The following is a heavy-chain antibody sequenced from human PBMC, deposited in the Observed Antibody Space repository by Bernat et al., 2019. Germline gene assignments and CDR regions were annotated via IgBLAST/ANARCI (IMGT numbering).Heavy chain of an antibody. Sequence: QVQLVESGGGVVQPGRSLRLSCAASGFTFSSYAMHWFRQAPGKGLEWVAVISYDGSNKYYADSVKGRFTISRDNSKNALYLQMNSLRAEDTAVYYCARSGYSSGGLDYWGQGTLVTVSS. CDR2: ISYDGSNK. J-gene: IGHJ4*02. V-gene: IGHV3-30-3*01. CDR3: ARSGYSSGGLDY. CDR1: GFTFSSYA. D-gene: IGHD6-19*01.